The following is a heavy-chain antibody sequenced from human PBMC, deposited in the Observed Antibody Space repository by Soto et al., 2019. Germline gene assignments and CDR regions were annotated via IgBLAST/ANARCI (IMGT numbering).Heavy chain of an antibody. CDR1: GGSIRSYY. V-gene: IGHV4-59*01. CDR2: VYYSGSA. Sequence: TLSLTCNVSGGSIRSYYWNWIRQPPGKTLEWIGDVYYSGSANYNPSLKSRVTISVDMSRNQFSLKLNSVTAADTAVYYCARGSMVRGPTPLDYWGQGTLVTVSS. J-gene: IGHJ4*02. D-gene: IGHD3-10*01. CDR3: ARGSMVRGPTPLDY.